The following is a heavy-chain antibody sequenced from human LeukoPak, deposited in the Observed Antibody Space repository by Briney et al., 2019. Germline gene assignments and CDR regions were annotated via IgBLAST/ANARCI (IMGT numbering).Heavy chain of an antibody. D-gene: IGHD4-17*01. CDR1: GYTFTGYY. J-gene: IGHJ3*02. V-gene: IGHV1-2*04. Sequence: HRASVKVSCKASGYTFTGYYMHWVRQAPGQGLEWMGWINPNSGGTNYAQKFQGWVTMTRDTSISTAYMELSRLRSDDTAVYYCARSDYGDAFDIWGQGTVVTVSS. CDR3: ARSDYGDAFDI. CDR2: INPNSGGT.